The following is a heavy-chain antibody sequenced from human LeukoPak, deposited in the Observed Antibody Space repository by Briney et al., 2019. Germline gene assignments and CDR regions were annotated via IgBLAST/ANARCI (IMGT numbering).Heavy chain of an antibody. Sequence: GGSLRLSCAASGFTFSNYALSWVRQAPGKGLEWVALISYDGSKEYYADSVKGRFTIARDNSQDTLFLQMSSLRPEDTALYFCVRAIFGDSVAFEIWGQGTMVVVSS. J-gene: IGHJ3*02. D-gene: IGHD5/OR15-5a*01. CDR3: VRAIFGDSVAFEI. CDR1: GFTFSNYA. CDR2: ISYDGSKE. V-gene: IGHV3-30*03.